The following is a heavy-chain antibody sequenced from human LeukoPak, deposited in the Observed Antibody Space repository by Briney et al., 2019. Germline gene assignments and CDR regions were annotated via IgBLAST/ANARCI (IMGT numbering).Heavy chain of an antibody. Sequence: SETLSLTCTVSGGSISSSSYYWGWIRQPPGKGLEWIGSINYSGSTYYNPSLKSRVTISVDTSKNQFSLKLSSVTAADTAVYYCARVFRGDPCCSFSYYYYYYMDVWGKGTTVTVSS. CDR3: ARVFRGDPCCSFSYYYYYYMDV. J-gene: IGHJ6*03. D-gene: IGHD3-16*01. V-gene: IGHV4-39*07. CDR2: INYSGST. CDR1: GGSISSSSYY.